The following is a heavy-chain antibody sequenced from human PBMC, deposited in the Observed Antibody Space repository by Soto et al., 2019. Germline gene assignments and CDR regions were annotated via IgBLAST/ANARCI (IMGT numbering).Heavy chain of an antibody. V-gene: IGHV5-10-1*01. D-gene: IGHD6-13*01. CDR2: IDPSDSYT. Sequence: GESLKISCKGSGYSFTSYWISWVRQIPGKGLEWMGRIDPSDSYTNYSPSFQGHVTISADKSISTAYLQWSSLKASDTAMYYCARSQYSSSLTGGMDVWGQGTTVTVSS. CDR3: ARSQYSSSLTGGMDV. J-gene: IGHJ6*02. CDR1: GYSFTSYW.